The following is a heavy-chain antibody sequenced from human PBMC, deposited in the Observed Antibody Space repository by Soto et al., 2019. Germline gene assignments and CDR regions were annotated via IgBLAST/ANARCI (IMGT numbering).Heavy chain of an antibody. CDR2: IYYNGIT. D-gene: IGHD3-22*01. CDR3: ARQEGYSSGCPGY. J-gene: IGHJ4*02. V-gene: IGHV4-39*01. CDR1: GGSITSSSYY. Sequence: QLQLQESGPGLVKPSETLSLTCTVSGGSITSSSYYWGWIRQPPGKGLEWIGSIYYNGITHYNPSLESRVTISEDTSKNQLSLKLGSVTAADTAVYYCARQEGYSSGCPGYWGQGTLVTVSS.